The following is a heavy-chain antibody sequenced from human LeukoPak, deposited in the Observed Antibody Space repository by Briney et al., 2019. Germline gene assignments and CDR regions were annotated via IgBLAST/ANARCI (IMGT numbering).Heavy chain of an antibody. V-gene: IGHV4-34*01. CDR3: AAKSAHYYDSSGYYLNWFDP. Sequence: SETLSLTCAVYGGSFSGYYWSWIRRPPGKGLEWIGEIDHSGSTNYIPSLKSRVTISVGTSKNQFSLKLSSVTAADTAVYYCAAKSAHYYDSSGYYLNWFDPWGQGTLVTVSS. J-gene: IGHJ5*02. CDR1: GGSFSGYY. CDR2: IDHSGST. D-gene: IGHD3-22*01.